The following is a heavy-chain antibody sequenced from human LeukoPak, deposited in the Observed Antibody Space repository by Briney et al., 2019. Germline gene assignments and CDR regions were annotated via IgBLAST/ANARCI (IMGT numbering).Heavy chain of an antibody. V-gene: IGHV4-34*01. CDR3: ARHGEYYFDY. Sequence: SETLSLTCAVYGGSLSGRYWSWIRQPPGKGLEWIGQISRRGNTNYTPSLKSRVTISVVTSKNQLSLKLSTVTAADTALYYCARHGEYYFDYWGQGTLVTVSS. J-gene: IGHJ4*02. CDR2: ISRRGNT. D-gene: IGHD3-10*01. CDR1: GGSLSGRY.